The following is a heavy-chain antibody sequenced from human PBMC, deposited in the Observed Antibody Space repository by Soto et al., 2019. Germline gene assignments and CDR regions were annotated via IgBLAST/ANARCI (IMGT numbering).Heavy chain of an antibody. CDR3: AMAPMAVRVPCGMDF. V-gene: IGHV6-1*01. CDR2: TYYRSKWYN. Sequence: SQTPSLTCAISGDSVSSNSAAWNWIRQSPSRGLEWLGRTYYRSKWYNDYAVSVKSRITINPDKSKNQFSLQLNYVPPEDTARYYFAMAPMAVRVPCGMDFWGEGSALTFPS. D-gene: IGHD3-10*01. J-gene: IGHJ6*02. CDR1: GDSVSSNSAA.